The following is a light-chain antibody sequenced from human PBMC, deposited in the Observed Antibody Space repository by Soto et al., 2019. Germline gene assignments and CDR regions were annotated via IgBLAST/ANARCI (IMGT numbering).Light chain of an antibody. V-gene: IGLV2-8*01. CDR2: EVS. J-gene: IGLJ1*01. CDR1: SSDVGGYNY. CDR3: GSYASSNNFV. Sequence: QSALTQPPSASGSPGQSVTISCTGTSSDVGGYNYVSWYQQHPGKAPKLMIYEVSKRPSGVSDRFSGSKSGNTASLTVSGLQAEDEADYYCGSYASSNNFVFGTGTKLTVL.